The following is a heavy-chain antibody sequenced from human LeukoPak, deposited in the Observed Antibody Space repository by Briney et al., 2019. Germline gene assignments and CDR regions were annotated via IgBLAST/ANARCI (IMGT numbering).Heavy chain of an antibody. CDR3: AREGYSYGYKY. J-gene: IGHJ4*02. D-gene: IGHD5-18*01. CDR2: ISSSGRTI. Sequence: PGGSLRLSCAASGFTLSSYAMNWVRQAPGKGLEGGSYISSSGRTIYYADSVKGRFTISRDNAKHSLYLQMNSLRAEDTGLYYCAREGYSYGYKYSVQGTLVTVSS. V-gene: IGHV3-48*03. CDR1: GFTLSSYA.